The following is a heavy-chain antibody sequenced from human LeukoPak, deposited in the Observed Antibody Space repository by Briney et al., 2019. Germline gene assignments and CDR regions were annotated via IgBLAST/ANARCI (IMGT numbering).Heavy chain of an antibody. CDR2: INCNSAGT. J-gene: IGHJ3*02. CDR3: AVQTIVANTKGDAFDI. D-gene: IGHD5-12*01. V-gene: IGHV1-2*06. CDR1: GYTFTAYY. Sequence: ASVKVSCKASGYTFTAYYIHWVGQAPGQGLEWVGRINCNSAGTNYAQKFRGRVTMTRDTSISTVYMELSSLRSDDTAVYYCAVQTIVANTKGDAFDIWGQGTTLIVSS.